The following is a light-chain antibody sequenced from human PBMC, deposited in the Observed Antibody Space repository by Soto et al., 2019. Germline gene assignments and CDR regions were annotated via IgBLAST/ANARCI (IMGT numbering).Light chain of an antibody. CDR2: DVN. J-gene: IGLJ1*01. CDR3: ISYTYSSTLYV. V-gene: IGLV2-14*01. Sequence: QSALTQPASVSGSPGQSITISRTGTSSDVGGYSYVSWYQQHPGKAPKLMIYDVNNRPSGVSNRFSGSKSGNTASLTISGLQAEDEADYYCISYTYSSTLYVFGTGTKVTVL. CDR1: SSDVGGYSY.